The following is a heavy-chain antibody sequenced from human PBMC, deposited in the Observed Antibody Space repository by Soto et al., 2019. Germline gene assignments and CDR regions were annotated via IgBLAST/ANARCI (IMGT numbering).Heavy chain of an antibody. V-gene: IGHV4-30-4*01. CDR1: GGSISSGDYY. Sequence: SETLSLTCTVSGGSISSGDYYWSWIRQPPGKGLEWIGYIYYSGSTYYNPSLKSRVTISVDTSKNQFSLKLSSVTAADTAVYYCAREGIDCISTSCFDWGQGTLVTVSS. CDR2: IYYSGST. CDR3: AREGIDCISTSCFD. J-gene: IGHJ4*02. D-gene: IGHD2-2*01.